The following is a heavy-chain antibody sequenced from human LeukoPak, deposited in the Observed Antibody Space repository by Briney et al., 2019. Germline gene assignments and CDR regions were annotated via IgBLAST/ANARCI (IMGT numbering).Heavy chain of an antibody. J-gene: IGHJ4*02. CDR1: GGIFSNFA. CDR3: AKGQMTTILGFDS. D-gene: IGHD4-4*01. CDR2: VKTSADDT. V-gene: IGHV3-23*01. Sequence: GGSLRLSCAASGGIFSNFAMSWVRQAPGRGLEWVAAVKTSADDTYYSDSVRGGFTISRDNSRSMVFLQMNSLRAEDSALYYCAKGQMTTILGFDSWGQGALVTVSS.